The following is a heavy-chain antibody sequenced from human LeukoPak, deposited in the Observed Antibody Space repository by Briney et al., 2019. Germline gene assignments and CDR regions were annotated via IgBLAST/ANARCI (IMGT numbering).Heavy chain of an antibody. V-gene: IGHV1-69*05. Sequence: EASVKVSCKASGGSFRNYVIIWVRQAPGQGLEWMGRITPLFHTTDYAQKFQGRVAITTDESTTTAYRELSSLTSDVTAVYYCARGCSGDKCYLVEDNWFDLWGQGTLVTVSS. CDR1: GGSFRNYV. D-gene: IGHD2-15*01. CDR3: ARGCSGDKCYLVEDNWFDL. J-gene: IGHJ5*02. CDR2: ITPLFHTT.